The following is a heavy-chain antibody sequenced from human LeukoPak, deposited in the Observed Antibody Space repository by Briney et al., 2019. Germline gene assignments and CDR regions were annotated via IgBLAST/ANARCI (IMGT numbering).Heavy chain of an antibody. V-gene: IGHV3-30*14. CDR3: ARPYLERSLKYNIDV. CDR2: ISYDGTYK. D-gene: IGHD3-3*02. Sequence: GGSLRLSCAASGFIFSDYAIHWVRQAPGKGLEWVALISYDGTYKNYADSVKGRFTISRDNSTNTLFFQMTTLIDDDTAVYYCARPYLERSLKYNIDVWGKGTTVTVSS. J-gene: IGHJ6*03. CDR1: GFIFSDYA.